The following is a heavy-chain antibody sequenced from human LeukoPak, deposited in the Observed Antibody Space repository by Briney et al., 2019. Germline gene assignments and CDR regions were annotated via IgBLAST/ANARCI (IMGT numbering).Heavy chain of an antibody. D-gene: IGHD5-24*01. J-gene: IGHJ4*02. V-gene: IGHV3-11*01. Sequence: GGSPRLSCAASGFTFSDYYMSWIRQAPGKGLEWVSYISSSGSTIYYADSVKGRFTISRDNAKNSLYLQMNSLRAEDTAVYYCAREVEMATILFEEGGYWGQGTLVTVSS. CDR3: AREVEMATILFEEGGY. CDR2: ISSSGSTI. CDR1: GFTFSDYY.